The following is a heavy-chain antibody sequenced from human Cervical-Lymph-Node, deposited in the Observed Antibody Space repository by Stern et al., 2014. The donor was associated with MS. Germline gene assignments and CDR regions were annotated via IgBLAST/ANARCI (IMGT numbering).Heavy chain of an antibody. CDR2: IFPVFGTP. J-gene: IGHJ5*02. V-gene: IGHV1-69*01. Sequence: QVQLVQSGAEVTQPGSSVKGSCKASGGTFSKFPSSWVRQAPGQGLEWMGGIFPVFGTPTYAQEFRGRVTITADVSTSTVYMELSSLRSDDTAVYYCALSSETSDRWYSLGYDLWGQGTLVTVSS. CDR3: ALSSETSDRWYSLGYDL. CDR1: GGTFSKFP. D-gene: IGHD6-13*01.